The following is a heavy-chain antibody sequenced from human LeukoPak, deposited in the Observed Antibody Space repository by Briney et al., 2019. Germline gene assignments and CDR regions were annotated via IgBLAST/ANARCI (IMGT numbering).Heavy chain of an antibody. CDR3: AKRAPLERGYTYGGVVGY. D-gene: IGHD5-18*01. Sequence: GGSLRLSRAASGFTLSKYSMSWVRQAPGKGLEWVSGISATAGSTYHADSVKGRFTISRDDSQNTLFLQMNSMRAEDTAVYYCAKRAPLERGYTYGGVVGYWGQGTLVTVSS. J-gene: IGHJ4*02. CDR2: ISATAGST. V-gene: IGHV3-23*01. CDR1: GFTLSKYS.